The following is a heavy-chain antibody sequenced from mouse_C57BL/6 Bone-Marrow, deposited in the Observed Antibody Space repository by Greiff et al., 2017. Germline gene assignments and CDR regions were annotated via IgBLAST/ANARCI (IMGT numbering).Heavy chain of an antibody. Sequence: QVQLQQPGAELVKPGASVKLSCKASGYTFTSYWMQWVKQRPGQGLEWIGEIDPSDSYTNYNQKFKGKATLTVDTSSSTAYMQLSSRTSEDSAVYYCARGGGDYDAYYAMDYWGQGTSVTVSS. CDR2: IDPSDSYT. CDR3: ARGGGDYDAYYAMDY. J-gene: IGHJ4*01. D-gene: IGHD2-4*01. CDR1: GYTFTSYW. V-gene: IGHV1-50*01.